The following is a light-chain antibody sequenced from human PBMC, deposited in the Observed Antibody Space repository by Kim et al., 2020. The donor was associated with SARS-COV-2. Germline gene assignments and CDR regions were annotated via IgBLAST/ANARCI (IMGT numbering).Light chain of an antibody. Sequence: EIVLTQSPATLSLSPGERATLSCRASQSVSSYLAWYQQKPGQAPRLLIYDASNRATDIPARFSGSGSGTDFTLTISRLEPEDFAVYYCQQFGDSPRTFGQGTKVDIK. CDR1: QSVSSY. J-gene: IGKJ1*01. CDR2: DAS. V-gene: IGKV3-11*01. CDR3: QQFGDSPRT.